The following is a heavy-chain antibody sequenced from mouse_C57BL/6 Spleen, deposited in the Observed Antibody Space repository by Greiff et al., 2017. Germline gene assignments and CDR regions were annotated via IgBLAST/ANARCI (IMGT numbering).Heavy chain of an antibody. CDR2: IDPETGGT. Sequence: QVQLKQSGAELVRPGASVTLSCKASGYTFTDYEMHWVKQTPVHGLEWIGAIDPETGGTAYNQKFKGKAILTADKSSSTAYMELRSLTSEDSAVYYCTTSNWDLYYFDYWGQGTTLTVSS. D-gene: IGHD4-1*01. CDR1: GYTFTDYE. CDR3: TTSNWDLYYFDY. J-gene: IGHJ2*01. V-gene: IGHV1-15*01.